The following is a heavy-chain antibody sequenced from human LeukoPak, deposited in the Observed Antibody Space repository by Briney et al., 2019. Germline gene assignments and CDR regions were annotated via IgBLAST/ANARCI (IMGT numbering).Heavy chain of an antibody. CDR2: ISAYNGNT. J-gene: IGHJ3*02. Sequence: ASVKVSCKASGYTFTSYGISWVRQAPGQGLEWMGWISAYNGNTNYAQKLQGRVTMTTDTSTSTAYMELRSLRSDDTAVYYCARDRRIQLWFESCPPGNAFDIWGQGTMVTVSS. CDR3: ARDRRIQLWFESCPPGNAFDI. CDR1: GYTFTSYG. D-gene: IGHD5-18*01. V-gene: IGHV1-18*01.